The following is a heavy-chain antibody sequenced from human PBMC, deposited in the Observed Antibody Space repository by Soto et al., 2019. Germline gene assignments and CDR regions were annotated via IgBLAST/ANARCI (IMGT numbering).Heavy chain of an antibody. Sequence: GGSMRLSCAASGFTFSSYAMSWVRQAPGKGLEWVSSISGSGGNTYFADSVKGRFTISRDNSKNTLYLQMNSLRADDTAVYYCASRFGNYFDCWGQGTPVTVSS. V-gene: IGHV3-23*01. CDR3: ASRFGNYFDC. J-gene: IGHJ4*02. CDR1: GFTFSSYA. D-gene: IGHD3-10*01. CDR2: ISGSGGNT.